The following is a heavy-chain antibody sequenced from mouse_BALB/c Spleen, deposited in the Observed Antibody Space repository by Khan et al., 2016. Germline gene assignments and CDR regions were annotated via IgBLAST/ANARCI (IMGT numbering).Heavy chain of an antibody. V-gene: IGHV3-8*02. D-gene: IGHD1-1*02. CDR1: GDSITSGY. Sequence: EVQLQESGPSLVKPSQTLSLTCSVTGDSITSGYWNWIRKFPGNKLEYMGYISYSGSTYYNPSLKSRITITRDTSKSQYYLQLHYKTTEDTATYYCAGYYGHFFDYWGQGTTLTVSS. CDR3: AGYYGHFFDY. CDR2: ISYSGST. J-gene: IGHJ2*01.